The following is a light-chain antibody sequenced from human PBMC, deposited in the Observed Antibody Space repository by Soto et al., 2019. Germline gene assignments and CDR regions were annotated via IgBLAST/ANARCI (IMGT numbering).Light chain of an antibody. Sequence: EIVMTQSPATLSVSPWEIATLSCRASQSLSFNLAWYQQKPGQAPRLLIYAASTRATGIPARFSGSGSGTDFTLTISRLEPEDFAVYYCQQYGSSSVTFGQGTRLEIK. CDR3: QQYGSSSVT. CDR1: QSLSFN. CDR2: AAS. J-gene: IGKJ5*01. V-gene: IGKV3-15*01.